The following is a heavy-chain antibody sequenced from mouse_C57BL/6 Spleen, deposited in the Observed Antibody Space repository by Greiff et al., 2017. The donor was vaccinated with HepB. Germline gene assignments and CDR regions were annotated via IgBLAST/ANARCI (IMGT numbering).Heavy chain of an antibody. Sequence: VKLQESGAELVKPGASVKISCKASGYAFSSYWMNWVKQRPGKGLEWIGQIYPGDGDTNYNGKFKGKATLTADKSSSTAYMQLSSLTSEDSAVYFCARGGYDWDFDYWGQGTTLTVSS. J-gene: IGHJ2*01. CDR2: IYPGDGDT. CDR3: ARGGYDWDFDY. V-gene: IGHV1-80*01. CDR1: GYAFSSYW. D-gene: IGHD2-2*01.